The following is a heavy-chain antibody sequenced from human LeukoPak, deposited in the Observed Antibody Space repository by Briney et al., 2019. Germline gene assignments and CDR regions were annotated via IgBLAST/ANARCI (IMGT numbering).Heavy chain of an antibody. J-gene: IGHJ5*02. CDR1: GGTFSSYA. V-gene: IGHV1-69*13. CDR3: ARDTTAFRFRNWFDP. D-gene: IGHD3-3*01. Sequence: SVKVSCKASGGTFSSYAISWVRQAPGQGLEWMGGIIPIFGTANYAQRFQGRVTITADESTSTAYMELSSLRSEDTAVYYCARDTTAFRFRNWFDPWGQGTLVTVSS. CDR2: IIPIFGTA.